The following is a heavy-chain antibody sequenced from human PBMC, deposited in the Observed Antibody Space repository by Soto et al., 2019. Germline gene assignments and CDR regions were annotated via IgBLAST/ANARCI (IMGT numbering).Heavy chain of an antibody. CDR3: ANLDVLVGYCSSTSCYRNY. CDR1: GFTFSSYA. D-gene: IGHD2-2*01. CDR2: ISGSGGST. V-gene: IGHV3-23*01. J-gene: IGHJ4*02. Sequence: GGSLRLSCAASGFTFSSYAMSWVRQAPGKGLEWVSAISGSGGSTYYADSVKGRFTISRDNSKNTLYLQMNSLRAEDTAVYYCANLDVLVGYCSSTSCYRNYWGQGTLVTVSS.